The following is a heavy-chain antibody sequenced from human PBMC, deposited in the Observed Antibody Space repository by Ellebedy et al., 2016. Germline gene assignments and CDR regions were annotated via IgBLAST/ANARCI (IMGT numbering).Heavy chain of an antibody. CDR2: ISYDGSNK. D-gene: IGHD5-18*01. V-gene: IGHV3-30-3*01. CDR3: ARSGAGEYSYGYGY. CDR1: GFTFSSYA. Sequence: GGSLRLXXAASGFTFSSYAMHWVRQAPGKGLEWVAVISYDGSNKYYADSVKGRFTISRDNSKNTLYLQMNSLRAEDTAVYYCARSGAGEYSYGYGYWGQGTLVTVSS. J-gene: IGHJ4*02.